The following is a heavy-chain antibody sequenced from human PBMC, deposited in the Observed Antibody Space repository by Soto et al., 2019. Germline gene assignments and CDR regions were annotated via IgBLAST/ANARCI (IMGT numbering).Heavy chain of an antibody. CDR2: ISNTGST. D-gene: IGHD2-15*01. V-gene: IGHV3-53*01. J-gene: IGHJ4*02. CDR3: AKVNVVVVAATFEYEYYFDY. CDR1: GFTVSNNY. Sequence: GGSLRLSCVASGFTVSNNYMSWVRQAPGRXLEWVSAISNTGSTHYAGSVKGRSTISRDSSTNTLYLEVNSLRADDTAVYYCAKVNVVVVAATFEYEYYFDYWGQGSLVTVSS.